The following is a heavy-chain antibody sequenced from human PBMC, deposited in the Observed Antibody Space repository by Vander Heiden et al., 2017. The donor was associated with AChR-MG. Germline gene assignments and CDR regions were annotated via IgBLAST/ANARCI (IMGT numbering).Heavy chain of an antibody. D-gene: IGHD4-4*01. V-gene: IGHV1-69*01. CDR3: ARGGGLEMATLTYYYYYYMDV. CDR2: IIPIFGTA. J-gene: IGHJ6*03. CDR1: GGTFSSYA. Sequence: QVQLVQSGAEVKKPGSSVKVSCKASGGTFSSYAISWVGQAPGQGLEWMGGIIPIFGTANYAQKFQGRVPITADESTSTAYMELSSLRSEDTAVYYCARGGGLEMATLTYYYYYYMDVWGKGTTVTVSS.